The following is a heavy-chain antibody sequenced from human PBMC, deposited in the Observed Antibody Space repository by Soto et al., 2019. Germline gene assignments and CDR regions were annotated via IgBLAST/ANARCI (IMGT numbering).Heavy chain of an antibody. D-gene: IGHD3-16*01. CDR1: GYTFTSYA. Sequence: QVQLVQSGAEVKKPGASVKVSCKASGYTFTSYAMHWVRQAPGQRLEWMGWINAGNGNTKYTQKFQGRVTITRDTSACTAYMELSMLRSEAAAVSYCARGFRCCYAAWFDPWGQGTLVTVSS. CDR2: INAGNGNT. V-gene: IGHV1-3*01. CDR3: ARGFRCCYAAWFDP. J-gene: IGHJ5*02.